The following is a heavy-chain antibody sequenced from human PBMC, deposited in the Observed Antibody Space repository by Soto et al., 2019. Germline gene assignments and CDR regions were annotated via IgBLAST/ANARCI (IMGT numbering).Heavy chain of an antibody. CDR1: GGSISSVIW. Sequence: SETLSLTCAVSGGSISSVIWWSWVRQPPGKGLEWIAEIYHSGSTNYDPSLKSRVTISLDKSKNQFSLKLSSVTAADTAVYYCASRLGRGYSYGYFDYWGRGTLVTVSS. CDR2: IYHSGST. D-gene: IGHD5-18*01. J-gene: IGHJ4*02. CDR3: ASRLGRGYSYGYFDY. V-gene: IGHV4-4*02.